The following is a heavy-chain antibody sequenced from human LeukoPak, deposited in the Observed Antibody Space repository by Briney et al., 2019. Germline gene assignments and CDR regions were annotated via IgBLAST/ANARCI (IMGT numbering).Heavy chain of an antibody. CDR3: AKGSYYDSSGSFYFDY. CDR2: ISGSGDST. J-gene: IGHJ4*02. CDR1: GFTFSSYA. Sequence: GGSLRLSCAASGFTFSSYAMSWVRQAPGKGLEWVSGISGSGDSTYYADSVKGRFTISRDNSKNTLYVQVNSLGTEDTAAYYCAKGSYYDSSGSFYFDYWGQGTLITVSS. V-gene: IGHV3-23*01. D-gene: IGHD3-22*01.